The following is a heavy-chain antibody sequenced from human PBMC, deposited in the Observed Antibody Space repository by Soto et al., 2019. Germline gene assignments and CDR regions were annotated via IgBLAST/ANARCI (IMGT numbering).Heavy chain of an antibody. CDR1: GGSISSSNC. Sequence: SETLSLTCAVSGGSISSSNCWSWVRQPPGKGLEWIGEIYHSGSTNYNPSLKSRVTISVDKSKNQFSLKLSSVTAADTAVYYCARVSYDSSGYYYTYFDYWGQGTLVTFSS. J-gene: IGHJ4*02. CDR2: IYHSGST. V-gene: IGHV4-4*02. D-gene: IGHD3-22*01. CDR3: ARVSYDSSGYYYTYFDY.